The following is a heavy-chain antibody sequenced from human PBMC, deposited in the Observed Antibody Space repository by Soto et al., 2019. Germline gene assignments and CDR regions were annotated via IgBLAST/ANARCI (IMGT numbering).Heavy chain of an antibody. CDR1: WYHISSFY. Sequence: ASVEVSSKASWYHISSFYMHWVRQAPGQWLEYLGWMNPNSGNTAYVQKFQGRVTMTWDTSITTAYMELSSLRSEDTAVYFCARGIKYGAYSRWFDPWGQGTLVTVSS. D-gene: IGHD4-17*01. J-gene: IGHJ5*02. V-gene: IGHV1-8*01. CDR2: MNPNSGNT. CDR3: ARGIKYGAYSRWFDP.